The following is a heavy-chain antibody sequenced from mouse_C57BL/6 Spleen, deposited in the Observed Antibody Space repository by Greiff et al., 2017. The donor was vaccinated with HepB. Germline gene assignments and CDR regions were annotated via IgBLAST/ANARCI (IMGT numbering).Heavy chain of an antibody. J-gene: IGHJ1*03. D-gene: IGHD1-1*01. CDR2: FHPYNDDT. CDR3: ARNYYGSSYGYFDV. Sequence: QVQLQQSGAELVKPGASVKMSCKASGYTFTTYPIEWMKQDHGKSLEWIGNFHPYNDDTKYNEKFKGKATLTVEKSSSTVYLELSRLTSDDSAVYYCARNYYGSSYGYFDVWGTGTTVTVSS. V-gene: IGHV1-47*01. CDR1: GYTFTTYP.